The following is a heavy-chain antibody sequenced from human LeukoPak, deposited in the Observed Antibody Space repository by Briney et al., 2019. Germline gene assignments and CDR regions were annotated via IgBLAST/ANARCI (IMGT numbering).Heavy chain of an antibody. Sequence: ASVKVPCKASGYTFTGYYMHWVRQAPGQGLEWMGWINPNSGGTNYAQKFQGRVTMTRDTSISTAYMELSRLRSDDTAVYYCARDRGVATILFDYWGQGTLVTVSS. V-gene: IGHV1-2*02. CDR3: ARDRGVATILFDY. J-gene: IGHJ4*02. D-gene: IGHD5-12*01. CDR2: INPNSGGT. CDR1: GYTFTGYY.